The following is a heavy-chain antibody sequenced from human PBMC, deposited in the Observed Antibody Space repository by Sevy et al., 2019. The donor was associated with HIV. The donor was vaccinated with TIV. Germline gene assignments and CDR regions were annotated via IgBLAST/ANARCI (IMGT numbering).Heavy chain of an antibody. CDR3: ARSYGDYVPNWFDP. CDR2: IYHSGNT. J-gene: IGHJ5*02. D-gene: IGHD4-17*01. CDR1: GYSISSGYY. V-gene: IGHV4-38-2*02. Sequence: SETLSLTCTVSGYSISSGYYWGWIRQPPGKGLEWIGSIYHSGNTYYNPSLKSRVTISVDTSKNQFSLKLSSVTAADTAVYYCARSYGDYVPNWFDPWGQGTLVTVSS.